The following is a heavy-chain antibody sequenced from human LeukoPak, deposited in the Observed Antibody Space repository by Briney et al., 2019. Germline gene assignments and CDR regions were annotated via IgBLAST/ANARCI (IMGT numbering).Heavy chain of an antibody. D-gene: IGHD6-13*01. CDR2: ISGSGGST. CDR3: AKMAGYSSSWYFPGTNWFDP. V-gene: IGHV3-23*01. CDR1: GFTFSGYA. Sequence: GGSLRLSCAASGFTFSGYAMSWVRQAPGKGLEWVSGISGSGGSTYYADSVKGRFTISRDNSKNTLYLQMNSLRAEDTAVYYCAKMAGYSSSWYFPGTNWFDPWGQGTLVTVSS. J-gene: IGHJ5*02.